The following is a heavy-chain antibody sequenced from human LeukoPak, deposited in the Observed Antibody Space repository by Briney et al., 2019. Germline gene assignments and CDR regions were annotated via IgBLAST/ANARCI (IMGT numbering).Heavy chain of an antibody. V-gene: IGHV1-46*01. CDR3: ACRGYSYGWFDY. J-gene: IGHJ4*02. Sequence: ASVKVSCKASGYTFTSYYMHWVRQAPGQGLEWMGIINPSGGSTSYAQKFQGRVTMTRDTSTSTVYMELSSLRSEDTAVYYCACRGYSYGWFDYWGQGTLVTVSS. CDR2: INPSGGST. CDR1: GYTFTSYY. D-gene: IGHD5-18*01.